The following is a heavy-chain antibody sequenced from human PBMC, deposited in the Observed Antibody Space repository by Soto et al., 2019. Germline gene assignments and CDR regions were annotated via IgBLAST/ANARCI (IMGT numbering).Heavy chain of an antibody. Sequence: QVQLQESGPGLVKPSQTLSLTCTVSGGSIRSGGYYWGWIRQHPGKGLESIGYIYYTGSTSYNPSLESRTTLSVDTSKNQFSLRLTSLTAAVTAVYFCARILWSVYVFADYWGQGILVTVSS. CDR1: GGSIRSGGYY. V-gene: IGHV4-31*03. D-gene: IGHD5-12*01. J-gene: IGHJ4*02. CDR3: ARILWSVYVFADY. CDR2: IYYTGST.